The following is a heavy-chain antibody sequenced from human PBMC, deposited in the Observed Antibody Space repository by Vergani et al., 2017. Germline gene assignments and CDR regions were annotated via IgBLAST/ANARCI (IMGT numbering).Heavy chain of an antibody. V-gene: IGHV3-9*01. CDR1: GFTFDDYA. D-gene: IGHD6-13*01. J-gene: IGHJ6*02. CDR3: AKDVAAAAPGLYGMDV. CDR2: ISWNSGSI. Sequence: EVQLVESGGGLVQPGRSLRLSCAASGFTFDDYAMHWVRQAPGKGLEWVSGISWNSGSIGYADSVKGRFTISRDNAKNSLYLQMNSLRAEDTALYYCAKDVAAAAPGLYGMDVWGQGTTVTVSS.